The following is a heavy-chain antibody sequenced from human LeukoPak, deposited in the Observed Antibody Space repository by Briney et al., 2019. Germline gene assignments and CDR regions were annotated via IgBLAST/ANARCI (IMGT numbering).Heavy chain of an antibody. V-gene: IGHV4-30-4*01. CDR3: ARDRDGYTLDY. D-gene: IGHD5-24*01. CDR1: GGSISSGDYY. Sequence: SQTLSLTCTVSGGSISSGDYYWSWIRQPPGKGLEWIGYIYYSGSTYYNPSLKSRVTLSVDTSKNQFSLKLSSVTAADTAVYYCARDRDGYTLDYWGQGTLVTVSS. J-gene: IGHJ4*02. CDR2: IYYSGST.